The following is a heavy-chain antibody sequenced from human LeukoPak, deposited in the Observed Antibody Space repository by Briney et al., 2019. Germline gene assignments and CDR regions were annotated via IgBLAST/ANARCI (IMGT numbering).Heavy chain of an antibody. V-gene: IGHV5-51*01. J-gene: IGHJ6*02. Sequence: GESLKISRKGSGYSFTSYWIGWVRQMPGEGLEWMGIIYPGDSDTRYSPSFRGQVTISADKSISTAYVQWSSLKASDTAMYYCARHAGRGTATSSVSGMDVWGLGTTVTVSS. CDR3: ARHAGRGTATSSVSGMDV. CDR1: GYSFTSYW. D-gene: IGHD3-10*01. CDR2: IYPGDSDT.